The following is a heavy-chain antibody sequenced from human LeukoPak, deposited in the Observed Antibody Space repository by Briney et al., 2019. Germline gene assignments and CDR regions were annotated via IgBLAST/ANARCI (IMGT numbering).Heavy chain of an antibody. J-gene: IGHJ4*02. Sequence: GASVKVSCKASGYTFTGYYMHWVRQAPGQGLEWMGRINPNSGGTNYAQKFQGRVTTTRDTSISTAYMELSRLRSDDTAVYYCARGVSSRYFDTWGYWGQGTLVTVSS. CDR3: ARGVSSRYFDTWGY. D-gene: IGHD3-9*01. V-gene: IGHV1-2*06. CDR2: INPNSGGT. CDR1: GYTFTGYY.